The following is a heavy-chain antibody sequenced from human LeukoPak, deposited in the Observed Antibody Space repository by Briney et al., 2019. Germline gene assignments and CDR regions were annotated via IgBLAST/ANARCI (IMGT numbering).Heavy chain of an antibody. CDR1: GYTFTSYA. CDR3: ARDGDYYGSGSYLPDYYGMDV. J-gene: IGHJ6*02. Sequence: ASVKVSCKASGYTFTSYAMHWVRQAPGQRLEWMGWIDAGNGNTKYSQKFQGRATITRDTSASTAYMELSSLRSEDTAVYYCARDGDYYGSGSYLPDYYGMDVWGQGTTVTVSS. D-gene: IGHD3-10*01. CDR2: IDAGNGNT. V-gene: IGHV1-3*01.